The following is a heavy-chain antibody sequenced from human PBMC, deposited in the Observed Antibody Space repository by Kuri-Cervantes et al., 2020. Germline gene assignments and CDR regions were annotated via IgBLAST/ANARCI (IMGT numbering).Heavy chain of an antibody. CDR2: ISAYNGDT. J-gene: IGHJ1*01. CDR1: GYTFTSYG. Sequence: ASVKVSCKASGYTFTSYGISWVRQAPGQGLEWMGWISAYNGDTNYAQKLQGRVAMTTDTSTSTAYMELRSLRSDDTAVYYCAAATVSRPEYFQHWGQGSLVTVSS. D-gene: IGHD4-17*01. CDR3: AAATVSRPEYFQH. V-gene: IGHV1-18*01.